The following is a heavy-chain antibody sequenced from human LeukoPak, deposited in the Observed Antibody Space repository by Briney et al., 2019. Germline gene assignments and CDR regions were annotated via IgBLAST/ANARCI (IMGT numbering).Heavy chain of an antibody. CDR1: GFTFSSYW. D-gene: IGHD7-27*01. CDR2: INSDGSST. CDR3: ATGPGYYYDY. Sequence: GGSLRLSCATSGFTFSSYWMHWVRQAPGKGLVWVSRINSDGSSTTYADSVKGRFTISRDNAKNTVYLQMNSLRAEDTAVYYCATGPGYYYDYWGQGTLVPSPQ. J-gene: IGHJ4*02. V-gene: IGHV3-74*01.